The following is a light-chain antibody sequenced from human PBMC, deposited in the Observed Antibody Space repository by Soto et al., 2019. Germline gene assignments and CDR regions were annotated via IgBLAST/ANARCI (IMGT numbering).Light chain of an antibody. J-gene: IGLJ1*01. CDR3: QSYDSSPSGYV. CDR1: GSNIGAGYD. Sequence: QSVLTQPPSVSGAPGQSVTSSCTGSGSNIGAGYDVHWYQQLPGTAPKLLIFANINRPSGVPDRFSGSKSGTSASLAITGLRAEDEADYYCQSYDSSPSGYVFGTGTKVTV. CDR2: ANI. V-gene: IGLV1-40*01.